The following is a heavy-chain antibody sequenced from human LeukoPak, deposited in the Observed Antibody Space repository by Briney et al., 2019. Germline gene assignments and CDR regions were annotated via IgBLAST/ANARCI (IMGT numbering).Heavy chain of an antibody. J-gene: IGHJ4*02. CDR2: INPNSGGT. CDR1: GYTFTCYY. V-gene: IGHV1-2*02. D-gene: IGHD3-22*01. Sequence: ASVKVSCKASGYTFTCYYMHWVRQAPGQGLEWMGWINPNSGGTNYAQKFQGRVTMTRDTPISTAYMELSRLRSDDTAVYYCARDWPYYDSSGYEEYYFDYWGQGTLVTVSS. CDR3: ARDWPYYDSSGYEEYYFDY.